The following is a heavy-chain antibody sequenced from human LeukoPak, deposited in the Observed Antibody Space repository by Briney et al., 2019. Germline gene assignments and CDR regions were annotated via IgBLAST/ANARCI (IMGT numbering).Heavy chain of an antibody. V-gene: IGHV4-59*08. CDR3: ARLSTYYDSSDYYYLYYFDY. CDR2: IHYSGST. Sequence: TSETLSLTCTVSGASISSYYWSWIRQPPGKGLEWIGYIHYSGSTNYNPSLKSRVTISVDTSKNQSSLNLSSVTAADTAVYYCARLSTYYDSSDYYYLYYFDYWGQGTLVTVSS. CDR1: GASISSYY. J-gene: IGHJ4*02. D-gene: IGHD3-22*01.